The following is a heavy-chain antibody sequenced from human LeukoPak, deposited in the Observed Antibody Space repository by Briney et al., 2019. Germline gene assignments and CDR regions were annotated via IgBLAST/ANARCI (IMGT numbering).Heavy chain of an antibody. Sequence: GASVKVSCKASGGTFSSYAISWVRQAPGQGLEWMGSIIPIRGIANYAQKFQGRVTITADKSTSTAYMELSSLKSEDTAVYYCARGASSGSYYYYYGMDVWGQGTTVTVSS. CDR2: IIPIRGIA. J-gene: IGHJ6*02. D-gene: IGHD1-26*01. V-gene: IGHV1-69*04. CDR3: ARGASSGSYYYYYGMDV. CDR1: GGTFSSYA.